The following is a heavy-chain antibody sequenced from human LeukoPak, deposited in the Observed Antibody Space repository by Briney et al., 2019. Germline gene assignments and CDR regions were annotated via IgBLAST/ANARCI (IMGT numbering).Heavy chain of an antibody. J-gene: IGHJ2*01. Sequence: GGSLRLSCAASGFTFSSYAMSWVRQAPGKGLEWVSAISGSGGSTYYADSVKGRFTISRDNSKNTLYLQMNSLRAEDTAVYHCAKDESYYDFWSGYSASYWYFDLWGRGTLVTVSS. V-gene: IGHV3-23*01. CDR1: GFTFSSYA. CDR3: AKDESYYDFWSGYSASYWYFDL. CDR2: ISGSGGST. D-gene: IGHD3-3*01.